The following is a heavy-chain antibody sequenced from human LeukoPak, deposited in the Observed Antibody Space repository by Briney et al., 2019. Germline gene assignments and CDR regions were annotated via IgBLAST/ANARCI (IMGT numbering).Heavy chain of an antibody. CDR3: ATRGA. CDR2: IWSDGTNQ. V-gene: IGHV3-33*01. J-gene: IGHJ5*02. Sequence: GKSLTLSCVASQFRFPFSHYGMHWVRQAPGRGLEWVAVIWSDGTNQYYADSVKGRFTISRDNSANTLYLQMDSLRTEDTAIYYCATRGAWGPGTLVTVSS. CDR1: QFRFPFSHYG.